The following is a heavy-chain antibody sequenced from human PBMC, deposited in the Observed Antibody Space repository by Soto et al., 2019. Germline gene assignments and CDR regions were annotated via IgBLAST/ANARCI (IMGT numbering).Heavy chain of an antibody. D-gene: IGHD2-21*01. CDR2: IIPLLSIT. Sequence: ASVKVSCKASGGTFSTYTISWVRQAPGQGLEWMGRIIPLLSITNYAQKFQGRVTITADKSTGTASMELSSLRSEDTAVYYCSRGIKGGLDAWGPGTLVTVSS. J-gene: IGHJ5*02. CDR1: GGTFSTYT. V-gene: IGHV1-69*02. CDR3: SRGIKGGLDA.